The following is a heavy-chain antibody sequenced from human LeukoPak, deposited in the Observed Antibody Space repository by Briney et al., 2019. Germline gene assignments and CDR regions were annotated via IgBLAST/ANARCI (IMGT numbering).Heavy chain of an antibody. J-gene: IGHJ4*02. CDR2: INSDGSST. CDR1: GFTFSSYW. D-gene: IGHD3-10*01. CDR3: ATLPWFGEFDY. Sequence: GVSLRLSCAASGFTFSSYWMHWVRHAPGKGLVWVSRINSDGSSTSYADSVKGRFTISRDNAKNTLYLQMNSLRAEDTAVYYCATLPWFGEFDYWGQGTLVTVSS. V-gene: IGHV3-74*01.